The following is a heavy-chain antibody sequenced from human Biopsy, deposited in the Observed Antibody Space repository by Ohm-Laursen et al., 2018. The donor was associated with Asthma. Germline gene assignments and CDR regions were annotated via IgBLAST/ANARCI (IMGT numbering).Heavy chain of an antibody. CDR2: INAANGNT. D-gene: IGHD3-9*01. V-gene: IGHV1-3*01. CDR1: GYTFINYD. J-gene: IGHJ3*02. CDR3: ASTYFDFLTGQVHDAFAM. Sequence: ASVKVSCKASGYTFINYDIHWVRQAPGHSLEWMGWINAANGNTKYSQKFQGRLTISRDTSASTAYMDLSSLRSEDTAFYYCASTYFDFLTGQVHDAFAMWGQGTMVTVSS.